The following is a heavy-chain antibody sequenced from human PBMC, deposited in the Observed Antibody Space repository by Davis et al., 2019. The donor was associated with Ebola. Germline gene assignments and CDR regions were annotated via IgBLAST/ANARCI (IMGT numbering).Heavy chain of an antibody. D-gene: IGHD4-11*01. V-gene: IGHV3-48*01. Sequence: PGGSLRLSCAASGFIFNTCAMSWVRQAPGKGLEWVSYISSSSSTIYYADSVKGRFTISRDNAKNSLYLQMSSLRAEDTAVYYCAKSPYSGPFDYWGQGTLVTVSS. CDR3: AKSPYSGPFDY. CDR1: GFIFNTCA. CDR2: ISSSSSTI. J-gene: IGHJ4*02.